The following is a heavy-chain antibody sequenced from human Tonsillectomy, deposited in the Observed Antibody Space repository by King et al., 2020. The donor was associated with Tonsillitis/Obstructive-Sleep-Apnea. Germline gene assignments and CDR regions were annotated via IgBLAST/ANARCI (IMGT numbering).Heavy chain of an antibody. V-gene: IGHV3-30*04. CDR2: ISYDGSNK. Sequence: VQLVQSGGGVVQPGRSLRLSCAASGFTFSSYAMHWVRQAPGKGLEWVAVISYDGSNKYYADSVKGRFTISRDNSKNTLYLQMNSLRAEDTAVYYCARGDLGDYSYYGMDVWGQGTPVTVSS. CDR1: GFTFSSYA. CDR3: ARGDLGDYSYYGMDV. J-gene: IGHJ6*02.